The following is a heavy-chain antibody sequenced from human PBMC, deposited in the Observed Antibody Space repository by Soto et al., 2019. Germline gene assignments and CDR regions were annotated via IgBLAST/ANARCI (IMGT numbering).Heavy chain of an antibody. V-gene: IGHV3-30*18. D-gene: IGHD3-9*01. J-gene: IGHJ6*02. CDR3: AKDSGWTVYYYYGMDV. CDR2: ISYDGSNK. CDR1: GFTFSSYG. Sequence: PGGSLRLSCAASGFTFSSYGMHWVRQAPGKGLEWVAVISYDGSNKYYADSVKGRFTISRDNSKNTLYLQMNSLRAEDTAVYYCAKDSGWTVYYYYGMDVWGQAPTVTVSS.